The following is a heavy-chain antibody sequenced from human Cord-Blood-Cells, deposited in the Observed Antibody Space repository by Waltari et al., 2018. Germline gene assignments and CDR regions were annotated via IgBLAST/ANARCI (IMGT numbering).Heavy chain of an antibody. CDR1: GFTFGDYA. CDR2: IRSKAYGGTT. D-gene: IGHD3-22*01. Sequence: EVQLVESGGGLVQPGRSLRLSCTASGFTFGDYAMSWVRQAPGKGREWVGFIRSKAYGGTTEYAASVKGRFTISRDDSKSIAYLQMNSLKTEDTAVYYCTRDFSYYYDSSGYYYFDYWGQGTLVTVSS. J-gene: IGHJ4*02. V-gene: IGHV3-49*04. CDR3: TRDFSYYYDSSGYYYFDY.